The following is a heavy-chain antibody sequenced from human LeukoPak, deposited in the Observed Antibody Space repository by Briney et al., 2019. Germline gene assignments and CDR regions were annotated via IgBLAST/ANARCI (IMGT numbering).Heavy chain of an antibody. CDR1: GFTFSSCS. D-gene: IGHD6-19*01. CDR3: AKGTSAVAGTLDY. Sequence: GGSLRLSCAASGFTFSSCSMNWVRQAPGKGLEWVSAISGSGGSTYYADSVKGRFTISRDSSKNTLYLQMNSLRAEDTAVYYCAKGTSAVAGTLDYWGQGTLVTVSS. CDR2: ISGSGGST. V-gene: IGHV3-23*01. J-gene: IGHJ4*02.